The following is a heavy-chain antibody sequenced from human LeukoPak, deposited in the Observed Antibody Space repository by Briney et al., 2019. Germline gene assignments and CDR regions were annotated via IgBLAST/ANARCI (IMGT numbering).Heavy chain of an antibody. J-gene: IGHJ3*01. Sequence: GGTLRLSCAASGFIFNTFGMNWVRQAPGKGLEWVSSITSSTTYTYYADSVKGRFTISRDNAKNSLLLQMNSLRTEDTAVYYCVRCTFVLHKRCSAFDVWGQGTMVTVSA. CDR3: VRCTFVLHKRCSAFDV. V-gene: IGHV3-21*01. CDR2: ITSSTTYT. D-gene: IGHD1-1*01. CDR1: GFIFNTFG.